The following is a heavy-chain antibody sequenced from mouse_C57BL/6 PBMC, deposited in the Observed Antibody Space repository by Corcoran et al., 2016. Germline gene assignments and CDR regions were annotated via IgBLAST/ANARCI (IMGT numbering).Heavy chain of an antibody. CDR1: GYTFTDYY. V-gene: IGHV1-84*01. J-gene: IGHJ1*03. CDR3: ARSSATVVEGYWYFDV. CDR2: IYPGSGNT. D-gene: IGHD1-1*01. Sequence: QIQLQQSGPELVKPGASVKISCKASGYTFTDYYINWVKQRPGQGLAWIGWIYPGSGNTKYNEKFKGKATLTVDTSSSTAYMQLSSLTSEDSAVYFCARSSATVVEGYWYFDVWGTGTTVTVSS.